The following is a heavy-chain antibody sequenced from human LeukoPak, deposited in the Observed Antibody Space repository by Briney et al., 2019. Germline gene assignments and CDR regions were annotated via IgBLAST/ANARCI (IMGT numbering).Heavy chain of an antibody. D-gene: IGHD1-1*01. CDR1: GGSISSYN. J-gene: IGHJ4*02. CDR2: IYYSGST. V-gene: IGHV4-59*01. CDR3: ARRYSQGFHFDY. Sequence: KPSETLSLTCTVSGGSISSYNWNWIRQPPGKGLEWIGYIYYSGSTNYNPSLKSRVTISVDTSRNQFSLRLSSVTAADTAVYYCARRYSQGFHFDYWGQGTLV.